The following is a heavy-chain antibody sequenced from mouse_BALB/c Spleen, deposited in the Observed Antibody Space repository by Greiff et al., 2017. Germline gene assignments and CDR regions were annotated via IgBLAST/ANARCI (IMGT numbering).Heavy chain of an antibody. CDR3: ARGNFYAMDY. CDR2: IYPGSGST. J-gene: IGHJ4*01. CDR1: GYNFTSYW. Sequence: QVQLQQPGAELVKPGTSVKLSCKASGYNFTSYWINWVKLRPGQGLEWIGDIYPGSGSTNYNEKFKSKATLTVDTSSSTAYMQLSSLASEYSALYYCARGNFYAMDYWGQGTSVTVSS. V-gene: IGHV1-55*01.